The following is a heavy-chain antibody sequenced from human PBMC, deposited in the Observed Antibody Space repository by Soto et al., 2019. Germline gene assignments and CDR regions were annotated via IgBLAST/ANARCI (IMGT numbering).Heavy chain of an antibody. V-gene: IGHV3-23*01. CDR2: VIGSGSRT. J-gene: IGHJ5*02. CDR1: GFTFTSYA. CDR3: ARDRGVARGWFDP. D-gene: IGHD5-12*01. Sequence: PGGSLRLSCAASGFTFTSYAMTWVRQAPGKGLEWVSVVIGSGSRTYYADSVKDRFTISRDNFKNTLYLQMNSLRAEDTAVYYCARDRGVARGWFDPWGQGTLVTVSS.